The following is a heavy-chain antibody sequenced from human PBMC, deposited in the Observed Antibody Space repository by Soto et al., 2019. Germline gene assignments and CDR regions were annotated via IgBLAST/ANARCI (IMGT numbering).Heavy chain of an antibody. Sequence: ASVKVSCTACGYTLTGYYMHWVRQAPGQGLEWMGWINPNSGGTNYAQKFQGWVTMTRDTSISTAYMELSRLRSDDTAVYYCARGIAAAAARGMDVWGQGTTVTV. CDR1: GYTLTGYY. CDR3: ARGIAAAAARGMDV. D-gene: IGHD6-13*01. V-gene: IGHV1-2*04. CDR2: INPNSGGT. J-gene: IGHJ6*02.